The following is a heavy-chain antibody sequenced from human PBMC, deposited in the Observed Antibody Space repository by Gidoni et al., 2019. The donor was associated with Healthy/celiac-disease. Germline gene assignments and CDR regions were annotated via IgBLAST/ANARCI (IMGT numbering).Heavy chain of an antibody. D-gene: IGHD6-19*01. J-gene: IGHJ4*02. Sequence: QVQLQESGPGLVKPSETLSLTCTVSGGSISSYSWSWIRQPPGKGLEWIGYIYYSGSTNYNPSLKSRVTISVDTSKNQFSLKLSSVTAADTAVYYCAREETQWLVRGYYFDYWGQGTLVTVSS. CDR2: IYYSGST. CDR1: GGSISSYS. CDR3: AREETQWLVRGYYFDY. V-gene: IGHV4-59*01.